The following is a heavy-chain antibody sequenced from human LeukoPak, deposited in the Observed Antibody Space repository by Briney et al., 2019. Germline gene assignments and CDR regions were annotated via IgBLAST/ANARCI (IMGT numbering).Heavy chain of an antibody. CDR1: GFTFDDYT. CDR2: ISWDGGST. V-gene: IGHV3-43*01. J-gene: IGHJ4*02. D-gene: IGHD3-22*01. CDR3: AKDTMRHYYDSSGYGYFDY. Sequence: GGSLRLSCAASGFTFDDYTMHWVRHAPGKGLEWVSLISWDGGSTYYADSVKGRFTISRDNSKNSLYLQMNSLRAEDTALYYCAKDTMRHYYDSSGYGYFDYWGQGTLVTVSS.